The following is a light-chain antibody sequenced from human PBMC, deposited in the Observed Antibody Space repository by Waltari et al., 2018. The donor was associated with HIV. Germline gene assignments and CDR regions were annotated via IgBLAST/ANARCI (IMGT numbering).Light chain of an antibody. J-gene: IGLJ3*02. CDR3: FSTDTTGYERV. CDR2: DDN. CDR1: ALPRRH. V-gene: IGLV3-10*01. Sequence: SYELTQPPSVSVSPGQTATITCSGDALPRRHAYWYQQRSGQAPLLVIYDDNKRPSGIPERFAGSTSGTMATLTVTRAQVEDEADYYCFSTDTTGYERVFGGGTKLTVL.